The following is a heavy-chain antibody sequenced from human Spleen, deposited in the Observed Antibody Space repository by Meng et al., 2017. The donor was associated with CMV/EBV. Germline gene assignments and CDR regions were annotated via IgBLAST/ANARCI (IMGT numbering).Heavy chain of an antibody. CDR2: IGTAGDT. CDR3: VRDSVVFYQLLSYNWFDP. CDR1: GFTFSSYD. V-gene: IGHV3-13*01. J-gene: IGHJ5*02. D-gene: IGHD2-2*01. Sequence: GESLKISCAASGFTFSSYDMHWVRQATGKGLEWVSAIGTAGDTYYPGSVKGRFTISRDNSKHTLYLQMNSLRTEDTAVYYCVRDSVVFYQLLSYNWFDPWGQGTLVTVSS.